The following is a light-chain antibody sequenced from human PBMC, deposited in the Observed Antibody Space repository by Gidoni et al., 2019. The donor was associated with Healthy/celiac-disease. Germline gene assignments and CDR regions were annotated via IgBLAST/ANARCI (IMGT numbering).Light chain of an antibody. CDR3: QHSYSTLT. Sequence: DIQMTQSPSSLSASVGDRVTITCRASQSISSYLNWYQQKPGKDPKLLIYAASSLQSGVPSRFSGSGSETDFTLTISSLQSEDFATDYCQHSYSTLTFGGGTKVEIK. CDR1: QSISSY. V-gene: IGKV1-39*01. CDR2: AAS. J-gene: IGKJ4*01.